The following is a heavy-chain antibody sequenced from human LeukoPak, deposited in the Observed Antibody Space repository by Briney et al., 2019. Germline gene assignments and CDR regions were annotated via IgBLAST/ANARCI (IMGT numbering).Heavy chain of an antibody. CDR3: ARSYCSGGSCYVAV. V-gene: IGHV1-69*04. CDR2: IIPILGIA. CDR1: GGTFSSYA. D-gene: IGHD2-15*01. J-gene: IGHJ4*02. Sequence: GASVKVSCKASGGTFSSYAISWVRQAPGQGLEWMGRIIPILGIANYAQKFQGRVTITADKSTSTAYMELSSLRSEDTAVYYCARSYCSGGSCYVAVWGQGTLVTVSS.